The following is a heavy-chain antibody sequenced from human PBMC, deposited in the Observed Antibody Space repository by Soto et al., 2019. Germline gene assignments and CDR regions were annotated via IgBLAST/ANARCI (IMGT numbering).Heavy chain of an antibody. J-gene: IGHJ6*03. V-gene: IGHV4-34*01. CDR3: ARGLILWFGEVSRRGGYYYYMDV. CDR2: INDSGNT. D-gene: IGHD3-10*01. CDR1: GGSFSGYQ. Sequence: QVQLQQWGAGLLKPSETLSLTCAVYGGSFSGYQWTWIRQTPGKGLEWIGEINDSGNTNYNPSLKTRVTILVDTAKNQLCPKLSSVTAADTAVYYCARGLILWFGEVSRRGGYYYYMDVWGKGTAVTVSS.